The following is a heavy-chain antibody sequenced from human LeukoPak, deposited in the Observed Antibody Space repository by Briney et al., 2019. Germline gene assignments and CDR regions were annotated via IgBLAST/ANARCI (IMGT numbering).Heavy chain of an antibody. CDR1: GFTFSSYW. V-gene: IGHV3-48*04. Sequence: EGSLRLSCAASGFTFSSYWMSWVRQAPGKGLEWVSYISSSSSTIYYADSVKGRFTISRDNAKNSLYLQMNSLRAEDTAVYYCAKVSGSWYLDAFDIWGQGTMVTVSS. D-gene: IGHD6-13*01. CDR2: ISSSSSTI. J-gene: IGHJ3*02. CDR3: AKVSGSWYLDAFDI.